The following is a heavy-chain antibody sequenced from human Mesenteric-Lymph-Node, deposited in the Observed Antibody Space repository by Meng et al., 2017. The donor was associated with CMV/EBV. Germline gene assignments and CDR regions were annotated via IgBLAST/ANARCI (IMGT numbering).Heavy chain of an antibody. CDR2: ISWNSGSI. V-gene: IGHV3-9*01. CDR1: GFTFDDYA. J-gene: IGHJ6*02. D-gene: IGHD3-3*01. Sequence: LTGAASGFTFDDYAMHWVRQAPGKGLEWVSGISWNSGSIGYADSVKGRFTISRDNAKNSLYLQMNSLRAEDTALYYCAKDIGGYYDFWSGYPGSPSYYYGMDVWGQGTTVTVSS. CDR3: AKDIGGYYDFWSGYPGSPSYYYGMDV.